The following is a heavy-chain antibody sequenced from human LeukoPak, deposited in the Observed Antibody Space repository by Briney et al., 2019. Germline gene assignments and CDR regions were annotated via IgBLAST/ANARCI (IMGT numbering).Heavy chain of an antibody. Sequence: GSLRLSCAASGFTFSSYGMTWVRQAPGKGLEWVANIKQDGSEKYYVDSVKGRFTISRDNAKNSLYLQMNSLRAEDTAVYYCARDKIVGATHFDYWGQGTLVTVSS. D-gene: IGHD1-26*01. V-gene: IGHV3-7*01. J-gene: IGHJ4*02. CDR2: IKQDGSEK. CDR3: ARDKIVGATHFDY. CDR1: GFTFSSYG.